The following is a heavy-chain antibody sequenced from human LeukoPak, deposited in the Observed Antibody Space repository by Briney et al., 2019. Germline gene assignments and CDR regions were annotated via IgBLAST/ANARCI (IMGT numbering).Heavy chain of an antibody. CDR1: GDSIRSSTYY. CDR3: ARDWYL. Sequence: ASETLSLTCNVSGDSIRSSTYYWTWIRQLPGKGLEWIGYIYYSGSAYYNPSLKSRVTISVDTSKNQFSLKLSSVTAADTAVYYCARDWYLWGQGTLVTVSS. J-gene: IGHJ5*02. CDR2: IYYSGSA. V-gene: IGHV4-61*01.